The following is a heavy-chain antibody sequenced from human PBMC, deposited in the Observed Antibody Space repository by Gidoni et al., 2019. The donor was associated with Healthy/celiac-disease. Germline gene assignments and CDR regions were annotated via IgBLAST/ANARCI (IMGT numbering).Heavy chain of an antibody. V-gene: IGHV3-21*01. J-gene: IGHJ4*02. CDR2: ISSSSSYI. D-gene: IGHD3-16*02. CDR1: GFTFSSYS. Sequence: EVQLVESGGGLVKPGGSLRLSCAASGFTFSSYSMNWVRQAPGKGLEWVSSISSSSSYIYYEDSVKGRFTISRDNAKNSLYLQMNSLRAEDTAVYYCARDDYVWGSYRYWGQGTLVTVSS. CDR3: ARDDYVWGSYRY.